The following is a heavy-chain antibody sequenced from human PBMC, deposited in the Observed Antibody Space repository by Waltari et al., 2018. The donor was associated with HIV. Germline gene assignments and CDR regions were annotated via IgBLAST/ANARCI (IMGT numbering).Heavy chain of an antibody. CDR3: ATSRTFDY. Sequence: EVQLVESGGGLVQPGGSLRLSCAAAGFTFGSVWLSWVRQAPGKGLEWVANIKQDGGEKYYVDSVKGRFAISRDNAQNSLYLQMNNLRAEDTAVYFCATSRTFDYWGQGTLVTVSS. CDR1: GFTFGSVW. V-gene: IGHV3-7*01. J-gene: IGHJ4*02. CDR2: IKQDGGEK. D-gene: IGHD2-2*01.